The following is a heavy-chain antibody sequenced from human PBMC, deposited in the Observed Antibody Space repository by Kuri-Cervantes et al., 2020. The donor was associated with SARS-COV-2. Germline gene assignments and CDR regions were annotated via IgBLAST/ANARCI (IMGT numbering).Heavy chain of an antibody. V-gene: IGHV3-30*18. D-gene: IGHD6-19*01. Sequence: GGSLRLSCAASGFTFSSYGMHWVRQAPGKGLEWVAVISYDGSNKYYADSVKGRFTISRDNSKNTLYLQMNSLRAEDTAVYYCAKVEEEDSSGWYPDYYYGMDVWGQGTTVTVSS. CDR1: GFTFSSYG. CDR2: ISYDGSNK. CDR3: AKVEEEDSSGWYPDYYYGMDV. J-gene: IGHJ6*02.